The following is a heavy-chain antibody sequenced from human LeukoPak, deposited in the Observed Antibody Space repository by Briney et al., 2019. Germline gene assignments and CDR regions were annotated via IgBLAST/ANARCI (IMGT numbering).Heavy chain of an antibody. Sequence: SGPTLVKPTQTLTLTCTFSGFSLSTSGVGVGWIRQPPGKALEWLALIYWDDDKRYSPSLKSRLTITKDTSKNQVVLTMTNMDPMGTATYYCAHRDGYNYFHYWGQGTLVTVSS. J-gene: IGHJ4*02. CDR2: IYWDDDK. D-gene: IGHD5-24*01. CDR3: AHRDGYNYFHY. V-gene: IGHV2-5*02. CDR1: GFSLSTSGVG.